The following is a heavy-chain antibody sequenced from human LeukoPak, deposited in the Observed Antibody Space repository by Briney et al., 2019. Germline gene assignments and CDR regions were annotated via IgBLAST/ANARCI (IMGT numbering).Heavy chain of an antibody. Sequence: LGESLKISCKGSGYSFTSYWIGLVRQMPGKGLGWMVIIYPGDSDTRYSPSFQGKVTISADESISTAYLQWSSLKDSDTAMYYCARRKPTVATDAFDIWGQGKMVTVSS. J-gene: IGHJ3*02. CDR1: GYSFTSYW. V-gene: IGHV5-51*01. CDR2: IYPGDSDT. CDR3: ARRKPTVATDAFDI. D-gene: IGHD5-12*01.